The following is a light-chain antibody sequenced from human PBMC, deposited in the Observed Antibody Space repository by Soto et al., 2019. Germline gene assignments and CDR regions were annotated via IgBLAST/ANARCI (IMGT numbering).Light chain of an antibody. CDR1: SGHSSYA. CDR2: LNSDGSH. Sequence: QAVLTQSPSDSASLGASVKLTCTLSSGHSSYAIAWHQQQPEKGPRYLMKLNSDGSHSKGDGIPDRFSGSSSGAERYLTISSLQSEDEADYYCQTWGTGIHYVFGTGTKLTVL. V-gene: IGLV4-69*01. CDR3: QTWGTGIHYV. J-gene: IGLJ1*01.